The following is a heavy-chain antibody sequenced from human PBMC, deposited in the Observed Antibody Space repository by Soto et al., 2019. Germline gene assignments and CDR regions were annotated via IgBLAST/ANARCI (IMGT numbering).Heavy chain of an antibody. V-gene: IGHV4-39*01. CDR2: IYYSWST. Sequence: PSETLSLTCTVSVGSISSSSYYLGWIRQPPGKGLEWIGSIYYSWSTYYNPSLKSRVTISVDTSKKQLSLNLSSVTSADTAVYFCACLRPSVNYFDYWGQGTMVTVSS. CDR1: VGSISSSSYY. CDR3: ACLRPSVNYFDY. J-gene: IGHJ4*02.